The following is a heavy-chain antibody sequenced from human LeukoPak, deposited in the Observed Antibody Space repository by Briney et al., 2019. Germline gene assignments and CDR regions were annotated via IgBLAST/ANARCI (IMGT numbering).Heavy chain of an antibody. J-gene: IGHJ4*02. D-gene: IGHD3-9*01. CDR3: ARDDYDILTGYYNFDY. V-gene: IGHV1-18*01. CDR1: GYTFTSYG. CDR2: ISAYNGNT. Sequence: GASVKVSCKASGYTFTSYGISWVRQAPGQGLEWMGWISAYNGNTNYAQKLQGRVTMTTDTSTSTAYMELRSLRSDDTAVYYCARDDYDILTGYYNFDYWGQGTLVTVSS.